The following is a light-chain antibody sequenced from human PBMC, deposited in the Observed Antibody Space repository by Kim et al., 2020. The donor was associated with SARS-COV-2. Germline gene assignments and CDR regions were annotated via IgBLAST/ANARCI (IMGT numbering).Light chain of an antibody. Sequence: DIQMTQFPSSLSASVGDRVTITCQASQDISNYLNWYQQKPGKAPKVLIYDASNLATGVPSRFSGSGSGTDFTFTISRLQPEDVATYFCQQCDNLPITFGQGTRLEIK. CDR3: QQCDNLPIT. V-gene: IGKV1-33*01. CDR2: DAS. J-gene: IGKJ5*01. CDR1: QDISNY.